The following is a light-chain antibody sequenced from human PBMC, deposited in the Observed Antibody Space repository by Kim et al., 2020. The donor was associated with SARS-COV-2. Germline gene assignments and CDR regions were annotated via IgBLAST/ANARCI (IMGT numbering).Light chain of an antibody. Sequence: VKLTCILASGHSSYAIAWHQQQPEKGPRFLMKLNSDGSHRKGDGIPDRFSGSSSGTERYLTISSLQAEDEADYYCQTWDTGIRVFGGGTKVTVL. CDR1: SGHSSYA. CDR2: LNSDGSH. V-gene: IGLV4-69*01. J-gene: IGLJ3*02. CDR3: QTWDTGIRV.